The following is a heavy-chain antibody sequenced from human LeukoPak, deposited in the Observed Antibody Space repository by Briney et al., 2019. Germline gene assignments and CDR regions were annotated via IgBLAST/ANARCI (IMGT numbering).Heavy chain of an antibody. CDR1: GYTFTGYY. D-gene: IGHD6-13*01. CDR3: ARAGLGYSSSWDYYYYMDV. V-gene: IGHV1-2*02. Sequence: ASVKVSCKASGYTFTGYYMHWVRQAPGQGLEWMGWINPNSGGTNYAQRFQGRVIMTRGTSTSTVYMELSRLRSDDTAVYYCARAGLGYSSSWDYYYYMDVWGKGTTVTVSS. J-gene: IGHJ6*03. CDR2: INPNSGGT.